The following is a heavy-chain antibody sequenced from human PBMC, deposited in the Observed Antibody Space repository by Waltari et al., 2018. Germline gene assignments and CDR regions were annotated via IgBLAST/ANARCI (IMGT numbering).Heavy chain of an antibody. CDR2: IITSTGNQ. CDR3: TREVVPAATIVVNWFDP. D-gene: IGHD2-2*01. CDR1: GYIFTSYA. V-gene: IGHV7-4-1*02. Sequence: QVQLVQSGSELKKPGASVKISCKASGYIFTSYAINWVRQAPGQGLELMGWIITSTGNQTYSQGFTGRFVFSVDTSGSTAYLESNNLKAEDTAVYYCTREVVPAATIVVNWFDPWGQGTLVTVSS. J-gene: IGHJ5*02.